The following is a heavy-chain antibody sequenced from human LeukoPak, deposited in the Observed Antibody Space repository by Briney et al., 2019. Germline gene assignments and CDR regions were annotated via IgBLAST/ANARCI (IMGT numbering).Heavy chain of an antibody. D-gene: IGHD1-26*01. CDR2: INGDGSEK. Sequence: PGGSLRLSCAASGFTFSNYWMNWIRQAPGKGLEWVAKINGDGSEKDYVDSVKGRFTISRDNAEKLVHLQMNSLGDEDTAVYYCAKDVGKWESLHFFDYWGQGTLVTVSS. CDR3: AKDVGKWESLHFFDY. CDR1: GFTFSNYW. V-gene: IGHV3-7*03. J-gene: IGHJ4*02.